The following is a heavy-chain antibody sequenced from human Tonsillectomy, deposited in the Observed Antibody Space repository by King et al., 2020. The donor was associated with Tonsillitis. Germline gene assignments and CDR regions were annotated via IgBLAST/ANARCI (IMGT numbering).Heavy chain of an antibody. J-gene: IGHJ4*02. Sequence: QLQESGPGLVKPSETLSLTCTVSGDSISTYYWIWILQPPGKGLDWIGYIHFIGSTNYNPSLEGRVTISVDTSKKQISLKLRSVTAADTAVYYCARGSRQGWGSGLTFDSWGQGTLVTVSS. CDR2: IHFIGST. CDR3: ARGSRQGWGSGLTFDS. CDR1: GDSISTYY. D-gene: IGHD3-16*01. V-gene: IGHV4-59*01.